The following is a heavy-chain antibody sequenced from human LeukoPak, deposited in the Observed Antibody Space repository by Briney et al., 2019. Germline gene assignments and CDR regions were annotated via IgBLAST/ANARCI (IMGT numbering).Heavy chain of an antibody. CDR2: INNSGST. V-gene: IGHV4-34*01. J-gene: IGHJ6*03. CDR3: ARGIPYYDFWSGYPAYYYMDV. Sequence: PSETLSLSCAVYGGSFSGYYWSWIRQPPGRGLEWIWEINNSGSTNYNPSLKSRVTISVDTSKNQFSLKLSSVTAADTAVYYCARGIPYYDFWSGYPAYYYMDVWGKGTTVTVSS. D-gene: IGHD3-3*01. CDR1: GGSFSGYY.